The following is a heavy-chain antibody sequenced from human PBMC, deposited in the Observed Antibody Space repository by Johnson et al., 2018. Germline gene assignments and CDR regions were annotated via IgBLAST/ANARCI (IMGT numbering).Heavy chain of an antibody. CDR3: AKLVVTENEAFDI. D-gene: IGHD3-22*01. J-gene: IGHJ3*02. CDR2: IGWYGGRT. V-gene: IGHV3-43D*03. Sequence: VQLVESGGDVVQPGGSLRLSCAASGFTFDDYAMPWVRQPPGKGLEWVSLIGWYGGRTHYANSVNGRLRISRDNSKKSLFLQMNSLRAEDTAVYYCAKLVVTENEAFDIWGQGTMVTVSS. CDR1: GFTFDDYA.